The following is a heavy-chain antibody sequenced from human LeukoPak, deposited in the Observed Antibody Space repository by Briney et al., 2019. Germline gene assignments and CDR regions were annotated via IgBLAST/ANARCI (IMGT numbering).Heavy chain of an antibody. Sequence: GGSLRLSCAASGFTFITYWMSWVRQAPGKGLEWVANIKQDGSEKYYVDSVKGRFTISRDNAKNSLYLQMNSLRAEDTAVYYCAKEGSSWYEDYYYYTDVWGKGTTVTVSS. D-gene: IGHD6-13*01. J-gene: IGHJ6*03. CDR1: GFTFITYW. V-gene: IGHV3-7*01. CDR3: AKEGSSWYEDYYYYTDV. CDR2: IKQDGSEK.